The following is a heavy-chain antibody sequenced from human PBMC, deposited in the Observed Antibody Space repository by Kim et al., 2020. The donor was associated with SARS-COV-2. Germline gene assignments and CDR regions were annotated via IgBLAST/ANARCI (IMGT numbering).Heavy chain of an antibody. J-gene: IGHJ4*02. CDR2: INHSGST. Sequence: SETLSLTCAVYGGSFSGYYWSWIRQPPGKGLEWIGEINHSGSTNYNPSRKSRVTISVDTSKNQFSLKLSSVTAADTAVYYCARKANNSSSWELDYWGQGTLVTVSS. CDR1: GGSFSGYY. CDR3: ARKANNSSSWELDY. V-gene: IGHV4-34*01. D-gene: IGHD6-13*01.